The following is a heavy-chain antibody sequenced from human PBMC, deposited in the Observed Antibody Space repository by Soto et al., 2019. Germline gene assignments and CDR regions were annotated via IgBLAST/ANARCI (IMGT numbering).Heavy chain of an antibody. CDR1: GFTFSSYW. D-gene: IGHD6-13*01. V-gene: IGHV3-7*02. Sequence: GGSLRLSCAASGFTFSSYWMTWVRQAPGKGLEWVANIKQDGSEKYYVDFVKGRFTISRDNTKNSLFLQMNSLRAEDTAVYYCATHPYSSGWYCWGQGTLVTVSS. CDR2: IKQDGSEK. J-gene: IGHJ4*02. CDR3: ATHPYSSGWYC.